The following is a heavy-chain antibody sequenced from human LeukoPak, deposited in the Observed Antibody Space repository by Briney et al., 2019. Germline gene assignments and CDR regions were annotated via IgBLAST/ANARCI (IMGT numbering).Heavy chain of an antibody. D-gene: IGHD1-7*01. Sequence: SETLSLTCAVYGGSFSGYYWSWIRQPPGKGLEWIGEINHSGSTNYNPSLKSRVTISVDTSKNQFSLKLSSVTAADTAVYYCAGMNYRGDYWGQGTLVTVTS. V-gene: IGHV4-34*01. J-gene: IGHJ4*02. CDR2: INHSGST. CDR3: AGMNYRGDY. CDR1: GGSFSGYY.